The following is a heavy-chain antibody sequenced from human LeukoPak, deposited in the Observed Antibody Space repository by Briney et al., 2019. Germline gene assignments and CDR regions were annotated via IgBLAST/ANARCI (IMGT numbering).Heavy chain of an antibody. CDR1: GYTFTSYD. Sequence: ASVKVSCKASGYTFTSYDINWVRQATGQGLEWMGWMNPNSGNTGYAQKFQGRVTITRNTSISTAYMELSSLRSEDTAVYYCARAFYDSSGRYYYYYMDVWGKGTTVTVSS. V-gene: IGHV1-8*03. CDR2: MNPNSGNT. J-gene: IGHJ6*03. CDR3: ARAFYDSSGRYYYYYMDV. D-gene: IGHD3-22*01.